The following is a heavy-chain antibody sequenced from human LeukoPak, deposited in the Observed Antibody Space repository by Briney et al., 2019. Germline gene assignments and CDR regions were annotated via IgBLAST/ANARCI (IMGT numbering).Heavy chain of an antibody. V-gene: IGHV1-2*02. Sequence: GASVKVSCKASGGTFSSYAISWVRQAPGQGLEWMGWINPNSGGTNYAQKFQGRATMTRDTSISTAYMELSRLRSDDTAVYYCARDLVGGNSDYYYYMDVWGKGTTVTISS. J-gene: IGHJ6*03. D-gene: IGHD4-23*01. CDR3: ARDLVGGNSDYYYYMDV. CDR1: GGTFSSYA. CDR2: INPNSGGT.